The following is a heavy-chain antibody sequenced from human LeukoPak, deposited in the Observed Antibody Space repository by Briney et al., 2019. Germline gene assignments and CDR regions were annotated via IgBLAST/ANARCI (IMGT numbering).Heavy chain of an antibody. CDR2: MNPNSGNT. V-gene: IGHV1-8*01. CDR1: GYTFTSYD. Sequence: ASVKVSCKASGYTFTSYDINWVRQATGQGLEWMGWMNPNSGNTGYAQKFQGRVTMTRNTSISTAYMELSSLRSEDTAVYYCARALAYCGGDCYSPFPRNYYGMDVWGQGTTVTVSS. D-gene: IGHD2-21*02. CDR3: ARALAYCGGDCYSPFPRNYYGMDV. J-gene: IGHJ6*02.